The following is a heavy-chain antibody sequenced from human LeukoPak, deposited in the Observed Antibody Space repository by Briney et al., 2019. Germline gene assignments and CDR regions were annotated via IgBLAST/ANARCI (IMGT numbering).Heavy chain of an antibody. CDR1: GFTFSSYG. D-gene: IGHD5-12*01. J-gene: IGHJ6*03. Sequence: QAGGSLRLSCAASGFTFSSYGMSWVRQAPGKGLEWVSAISGSGGSTYYADSVKGRFTISRDNSKNTLYLQMNSLRAEDTAVYYCARVQEPSGYDSIVVVDYYYYYYMDVWGKGTTVTISS. CDR3: ARVQEPSGYDSIVVVDYYYYYYMDV. V-gene: IGHV3-23*01. CDR2: ISGSGGST.